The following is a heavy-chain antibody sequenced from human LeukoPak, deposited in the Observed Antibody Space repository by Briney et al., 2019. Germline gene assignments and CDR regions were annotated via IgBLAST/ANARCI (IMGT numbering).Heavy chain of an antibody. V-gene: IGHV4-39*01. D-gene: IGHD1-1*01. Sequence: SETLSLTCTVSGGSISSSSYYWGWIRQPPGKGLEWIGNIYYTGSIYYNPSLTSRVTISVDTSKKQFSLKQSSVTAADTAVYYYATQYNNNWYDDRGWFDPWGQGTLVTVSS. J-gene: IGHJ5*02. CDR2: IYYTGSI. CDR3: ATQYNNNWYDDRGWFDP. CDR1: GGSISSSSYY.